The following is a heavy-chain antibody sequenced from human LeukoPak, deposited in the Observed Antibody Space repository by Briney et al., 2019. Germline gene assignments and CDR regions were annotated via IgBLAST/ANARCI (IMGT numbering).Heavy chain of an antibody. CDR1: GYTFTGYY. Sequence: VASVKVSCKASGYTFTGYYMHWVRQAPGQGLEWMGWINPNSGGTNYAQKFQGRVTMTRDTSISTAYMELRSLRSDDTAVYYCARTGAYYYDSSGYYYYAFDIWGQGTMVTVSS. CDR3: ARTGAYYYDSSGYYYYAFDI. D-gene: IGHD3-22*01. J-gene: IGHJ3*02. CDR2: INPNSGGT. V-gene: IGHV1-2*02.